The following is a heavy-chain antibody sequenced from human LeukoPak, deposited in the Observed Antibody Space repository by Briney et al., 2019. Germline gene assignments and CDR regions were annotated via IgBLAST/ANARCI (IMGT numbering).Heavy chain of an antibody. V-gene: IGHV7-4-1*02. CDR3: ASGGLLVGR. J-gene: IGHJ4*02. CDR1: GYTFTSYP. Sequence: ASVKVSCKASGYTFTSYPMNWVRQAPGQGLEWMGWINTNTGNPAYAQGFTGRFVFSLDTSVSTAYLQINSLRAEDTAVYYCASGGLLVGRWGQGTLVTVSS. CDR2: INTNTGNP. D-gene: IGHD2/OR15-2a*01.